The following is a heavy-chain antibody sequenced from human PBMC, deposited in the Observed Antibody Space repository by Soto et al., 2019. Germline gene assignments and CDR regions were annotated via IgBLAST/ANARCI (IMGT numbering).Heavy chain of an antibody. J-gene: IGHJ4*02. CDR2: ISSNGGST. CDR3: VKDPGLDYGSGSLDY. CDR1: GFTFSSYA. Sequence: GGSLRLSCSASGFTFSSYAMHWVRQAPGKGLEYVSAISSNGGSTYYADSVKGSFTISRDNSKNTLYLQMSSLRAEDTAVYYCVKDPGLDYGSGSLDYWGQGTLVTVSS. V-gene: IGHV3-64D*08. D-gene: IGHD3-10*01.